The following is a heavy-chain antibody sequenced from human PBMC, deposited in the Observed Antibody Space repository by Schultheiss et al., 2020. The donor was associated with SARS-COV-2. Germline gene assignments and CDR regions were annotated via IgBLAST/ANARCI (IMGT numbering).Heavy chain of an antibody. D-gene: IGHD1-26*01. CDR3: ARDDRYSGSGWFDP. J-gene: IGHJ5*02. V-gene: IGHV4-31*03. Sequence: SETLSLTCTVSGGSISSGGYYWSWIRQHPGKGLEWIGYIYYSGSTYYNPSLKSRVAISVDTSKNQFSLKVKYVTAADTAMYYCARDDRYSGSGWFDPWGQGTLVTVSS. CDR2: IYYSGST. CDR1: GGSISSGGYY.